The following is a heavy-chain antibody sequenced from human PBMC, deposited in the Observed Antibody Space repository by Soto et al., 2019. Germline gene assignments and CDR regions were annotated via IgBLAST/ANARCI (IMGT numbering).Heavy chain of an antibody. V-gene: IGHV1-18*01. CDR2: ISAYNGNT. D-gene: IGHD2-8*01. J-gene: IGHJ5*02. Sequence: ASVKVSCKPSGYTFTSYVIIWVRQAPAQGREWMGWISAYNGNTNYAQKLHGRGTMTTGTSTNTPHMEPRSPRPDDTAVYYCGRSFCRDAVRYNWFEPWGQGILGTVSS. CDR3: GRSFCRDAVRYNWFEP. CDR1: GYTFTSYV.